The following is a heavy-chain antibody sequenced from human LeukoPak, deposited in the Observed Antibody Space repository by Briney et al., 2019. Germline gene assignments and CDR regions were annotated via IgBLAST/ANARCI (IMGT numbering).Heavy chain of an antibody. CDR2: IYHSGST. Sequence: SGTLSLTCAVSGGSISSSNWWSWVRQPPGKGLEWIGEIYHSGSTNYNPSLKSRVTISVDKSKNQFSLKLSSVTAADTAVYYCARDQYYDYVWGSYRRSYGMDVWGQGTTVTVSS. CDR3: ARDQYYDYVWGSYRRSYGMDV. J-gene: IGHJ6*02. D-gene: IGHD3-16*02. V-gene: IGHV4-4*02. CDR1: GGSISSSNW.